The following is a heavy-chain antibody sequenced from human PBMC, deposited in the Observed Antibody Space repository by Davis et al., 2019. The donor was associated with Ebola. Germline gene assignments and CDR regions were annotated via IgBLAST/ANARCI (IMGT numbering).Heavy chain of an antibody. Sequence: GESLKISCAASGFTFSSYWMSWVRQTPVKGLEWVANIKPDGSEKYYVDSMKGRFTISRDNAKNSLYLQMNSLRAEDTAVYYCATDRNWDFDYWGQGTLVTVSS. V-gene: IGHV3-7*01. CDR2: IKPDGSEK. J-gene: IGHJ4*02. CDR3: ATDRNWDFDY. CDR1: GFTFSSYW. D-gene: IGHD7-27*01.